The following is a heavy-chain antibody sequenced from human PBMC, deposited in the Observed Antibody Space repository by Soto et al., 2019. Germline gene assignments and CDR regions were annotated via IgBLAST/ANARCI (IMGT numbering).Heavy chain of an antibody. V-gene: IGHV4-34*01. CDR3: ARGVYSGYDSPPGRAFDI. Sequence: SETLSLTCAVYGGSFSGYYWSWIRQPPGKGLEWIGEINHSGSTNYNPSLKSRVTISVDTSKNQFSLKLSSVTAADTAVYYCARGVYSGYDSPPGRAFDIWGQGTMVTVSS. J-gene: IGHJ3*02. CDR1: GGSFSGYY. CDR2: INHSGST. D-gene: IGHD5-12*01.